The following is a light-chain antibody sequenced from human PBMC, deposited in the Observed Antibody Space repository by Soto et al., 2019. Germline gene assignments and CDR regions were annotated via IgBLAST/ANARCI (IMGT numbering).Light chain of an antibody. CDR2: AAS. V-gene: IGKV1-39*01. CDR3: QQSYSTPRK. J-gene: IGKJ1*01. Sequence: DIQMTQSPSSLSASVAARLNMHCRASQSISSYLNWYQQKPGKAPKLLIYAASSLQSGVPSRFSGSGSGTDFTLTISSLQPEDFATYYCQQSYSTPRKFGQGTKV. CDR1: QSISSY.